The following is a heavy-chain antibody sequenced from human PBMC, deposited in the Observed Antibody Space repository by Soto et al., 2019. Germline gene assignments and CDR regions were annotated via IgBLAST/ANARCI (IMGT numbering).Heavy chain of an antibody. CDR3: ARGKSSSSSSNLMGNYNMDV. D-gene: IGHD6-6*01. J-gene: IGHJ6*02. CDR1: GGSIRNYY. Sequence: QVQLQESGPGLVKPSETLSLTCTVSGGSIRNYYWIWIRQPPGKGLEWIGYIYYSGSTNYNPSLKSRVTISVDMSKNQFSLNLRSVTAADTAVYYCARGKSSSSSSNLMGNYNMDVWGQGTTVTVSS. V-gene: IGHV4-59*01. CDR2: IYYSGST.